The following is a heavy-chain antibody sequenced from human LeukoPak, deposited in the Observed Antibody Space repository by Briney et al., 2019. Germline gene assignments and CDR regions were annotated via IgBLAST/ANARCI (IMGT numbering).Heavy chain of an antibody. CDR2: ISWNSGSI. D-gene: IGHD3-22*01. V-gene: IGHV3-9*03. CDR3: AKDIRSNYDSSGYYHY. CDR1: GFTFDDYA. Sequence: GGSLRLSCAASGFTFDDYAMHWVRQAPGKGLEWVSGISWNSGSIGYADSVKGRFTISRDNAKNSLYLQMNSLRAEDMALYYCAKDIRSNYDSSGYYHYWGQGTLVTVSS. J-gene: IGHJ4*02.